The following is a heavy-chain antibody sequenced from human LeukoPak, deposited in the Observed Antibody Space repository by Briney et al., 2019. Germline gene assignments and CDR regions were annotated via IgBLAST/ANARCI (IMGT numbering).Heavy chain of an antibody. Sequence: PSETLSLTCTVSGGSISSYYWSWIRQPPGKGLEWIGEINHSGSTNYNPSLKSRVTISVDTSKNQFSLKLSSVTAADTAVYYCARRRYCSSTSCYLIDYWGEGTLVSVPS. D-gene: IGHD2-2*01. CDR2: INHSGST. J-gene: IGHJ4*02. CDR3: ARRRYCSSTSCYLIDY. V-gene: IGHV4-34*01. CDR1: GGSISSYY.